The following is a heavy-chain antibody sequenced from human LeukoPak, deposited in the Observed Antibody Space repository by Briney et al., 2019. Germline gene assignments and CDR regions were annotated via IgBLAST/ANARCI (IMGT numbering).Heavy chain of an antibody. CDR1: GFTFSSYW. J-gene: IGHJ6*03. CDR3: ARVPAEYYYYYYMDV. V-gene: IGHV3-7*01. D-gene: IGHD2-2*01. Sequence: GGSLRLSCAASGFTFSSYWMSWVRQAPGKGLEWVANIKQDGSEKYYVDSVKGRFTSSRDNAKNSLYLQMNSLRAEDTAVYYCARVPAEYYYYYYMDVWGKGTTVTVSS. CDR2: IKQDGSEK.